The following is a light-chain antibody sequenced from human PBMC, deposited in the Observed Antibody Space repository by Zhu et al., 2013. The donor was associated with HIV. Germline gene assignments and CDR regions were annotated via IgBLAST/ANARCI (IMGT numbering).Light chain of an antibody. CDR1: QSVLYSSNNKNY. J-gene: IGKJ2*01. Sequence: DIVMTQSPDSLAVSLGERATINCKSSQSVLYSSNNKNYLAWYQQKPGQPPKLLIYWASTRESGVPDRFSGSGSGTGFTLTISSLQAEDVAVYYCQQYYSTPRYTFGQGTKLEIK. CDR3: QQYYSTPRYT. CDR2: WAS. V-gene: IGKV4-1*01.